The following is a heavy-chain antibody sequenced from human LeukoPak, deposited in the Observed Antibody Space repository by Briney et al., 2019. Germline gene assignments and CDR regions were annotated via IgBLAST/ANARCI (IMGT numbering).Heavy chain of an antibody. D-gene: IGHD4-17*01. Sequence: ASVKVSCKVSGYTLIELSMHLVRPAPGRGLEGMGGFDPEDGEAIYAPKFQGRVTMTEDTSTDTAYMELSSLRSEDTAVYYCATVPYYGDLKGNWFDPWGQGTLVTVSS. CDR3: ATVPYYGDLKGNWFDP. CDR2: FDPEDGEA. CDR1: GYTLIELS. J-gene: IGHJ5*02. V-gene: IGHV1-24*01.